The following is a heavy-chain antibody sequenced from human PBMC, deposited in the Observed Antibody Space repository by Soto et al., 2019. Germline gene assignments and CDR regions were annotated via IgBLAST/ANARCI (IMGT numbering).Heavy chain of an antibody. Sequence: EVQLLESGGGLVQPGGSLRLSCAASRFTFSNYAMSWARQAPGKGLEWVSSISGGGGGTYYTDSVKGRFTISRDNSKTALYLQMNSLRAEDTAVYYCAKEGVTVTDSRSLYFFDYWGQGTLVTVPS. CDR1: RFTFSNYA. J-gene: IGHJ4*02. V-gene: IGHV3-23*01. D-gene: IGHD4-17*01. CDR2: ISGGGGGT. CDR3: AKEGVTVTDSRSLYFFDY.